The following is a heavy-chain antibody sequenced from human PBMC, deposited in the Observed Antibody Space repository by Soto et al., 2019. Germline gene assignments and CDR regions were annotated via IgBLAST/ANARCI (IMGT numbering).Heavy chain of an antibody. CDR1: GGSISGSY. D-gene: IGHD6-19*01. CDR2: VYYTGST. Sequence: SETLSITCSVSGGSISGSYWSWIRQSPGKGLEWLGYVYYTGSTNYSPSLRSRVSISVDTSKNEFSLRLSSVTAADTAVYFCARSVAVPGAHIDYWGQGTQVTVSS. CDR3: ARSVAVPGAHIDY. V-gene: IGHV4-59*01. J-gene: IGHJ4*02.